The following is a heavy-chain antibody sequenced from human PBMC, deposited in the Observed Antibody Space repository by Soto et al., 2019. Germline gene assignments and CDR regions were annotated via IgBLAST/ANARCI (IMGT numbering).Heavy chain of an antibody. D-gene: IGHD5-12*01. CDR1: GFTVSSSNY. Sequence: EVQLVESGGGLIQPGGSLRLSCVVSGFTVSSSNYMSWVRQAPGKGLEWVSVIYTGGTTYYADSVKGRFTISRDNSRNTLYLQMNSLRAEDTAVYYCHGYGYWGQGTLVTVSS. V-gene: IGHV3-53*01. J-gene: IGHJ4*02. CDR2: IYTGGTT. CDR3: HGYGY.